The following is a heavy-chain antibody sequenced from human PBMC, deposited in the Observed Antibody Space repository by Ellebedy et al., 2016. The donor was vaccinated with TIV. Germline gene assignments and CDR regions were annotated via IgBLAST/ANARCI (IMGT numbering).Heavy chain of an antibody. J-gene: IGHJ3*02. D-gene: IGHD2-15*01. CDR1: GGSFSGYY. Sequence: MPSETLSLTCAVYGGSFSGYYWSWIRQPPGKGLEWIGEINHSGSTNYNPSLKSRVTVSVDTSKNQFSLKLSSVTAADTAVYYCARRGVVAAIWYAFDIWGQGTMVTVSS. CDR3: ARRGVVAAIWYAFDI. CDR2: INHSGST. V-gene: IGHV4-34*01.